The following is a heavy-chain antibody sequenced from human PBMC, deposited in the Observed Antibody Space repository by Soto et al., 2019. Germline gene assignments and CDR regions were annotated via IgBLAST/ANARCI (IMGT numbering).Heavy chain of an antibody. D-gene: IGHD2-8*01. V-gene: IGHV4-31*03. CDR3: VGRLTSIYHSFDS. CDR2: ISSSGNS. Sequence: SETLSLTCTVSGDSISSGTHYWNWIRQHPGKGLEWIGYISSSGNSYYSPSLKGRVFMSVDTSKNLFSLKLSSVTAADTAIYYRVGRLTSIYHSFDSWGQGTQVTVSS. J-gene: IGHJ4*02. CDR1: GDSISSGTHY.